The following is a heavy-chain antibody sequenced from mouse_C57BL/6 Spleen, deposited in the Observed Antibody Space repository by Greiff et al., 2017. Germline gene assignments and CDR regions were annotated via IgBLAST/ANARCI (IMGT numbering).Heavy chain of an antibody. CDR3: ARCLSIFSMDV. D-gene: IGHD6-5*01. J-gene: IGHJ4*01. Sequence: EVQLQQSGPELVTPGASVKISCKASGYTFTDYYMNWVKQSHGKSLEWIGDINPNNGGTSYNQKFKGKATLTVDKSSSTAYMELRSLTSEDSAVYYCARCLSIFSMDVWGQGTSVTVSS. CDR1: GYTFTDYY. CDR2: INPNNGGT. V-gene: IGHV1-26*01.